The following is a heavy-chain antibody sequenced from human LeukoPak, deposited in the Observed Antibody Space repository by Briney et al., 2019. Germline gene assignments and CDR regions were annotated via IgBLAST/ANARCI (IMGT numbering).Heavy chain of an antibody. Sequence: GGSLRLSCAASGFTFSSYAMSWVRQAPGKGLEWGSAISGSGGSTYYADSVKGRFTISRDNSKNTLYLQMNSLRAEDTAVYYCAKMGGYFDWLMAHFDYWGQGTLVTVSS. V-gene: IGHV3-23*01. CDR2: ISGSGGST. CDR1: GFTFSSYA. D-gene: IGHD3-9*01. J-gene: IGHJ4*02. CDR3: AKMGGYFDWLMAHFDY.